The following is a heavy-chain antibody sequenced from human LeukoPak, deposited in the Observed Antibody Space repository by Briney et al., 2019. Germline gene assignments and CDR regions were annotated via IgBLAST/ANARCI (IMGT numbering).Heavy chain of an antibody. V-gene: IGHV1-46*01. Sequence: ASVKVSCKASGYTFTSYYMHWVRQAPGQGLEWMGIINPSGGSTSYAQKFQGRVTMTRDTSTSTVYMELSSLRSEDTAVYYCARAQWAVARTLVGAFDIWGQGTMVTVSS. CDR3: ARAQWAVARTLVGAFDI. CDR2: INPSGGST. J-gene: IGHJ3*02. CDR1: GYTFTSYY. D-gene: IGHD6-19*01.